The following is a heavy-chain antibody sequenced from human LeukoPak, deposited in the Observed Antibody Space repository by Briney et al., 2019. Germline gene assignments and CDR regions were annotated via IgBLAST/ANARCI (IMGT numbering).Heavy chain of an antibody. CDR3: ASGGYAFGN. J-gene: IGHJ4*02. CDR1: GFSFRSYA. CDR2: NSGSGANT. V-gene: IGHV3-23*01. D-gene: IGHD2-15*01. Sequence: GGSLRLSCAASGFSFRSYAMSWVRQAPGKGLEWVSVNSGSGANTNYADFVKGRFTISRDNSKNTLNLQMNSLRAEDTAVYYCASGGYAFGNWGQGTLVTVSS.